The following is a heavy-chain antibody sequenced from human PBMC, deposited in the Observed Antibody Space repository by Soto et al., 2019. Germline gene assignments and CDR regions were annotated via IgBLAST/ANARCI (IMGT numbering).Heavy chain of an antibody. Sequence: SGPTLVNPTQTLTLTCTFSGFSLSTSGVGVGWIRQPPGKALEWLALIYWDDDKRYSPSLKSRLTITKDTSKNQVVLTMTNMDPVDTATYYCAHMTEYSSVRRGPRNWFDPWGQGTLVTVSS. J-gene: IGHJ5*02. V-gene: IGHV2-5*02. CDR1: GFSLSTSGVG. CDR3: AHMTEYSSVRRGPRNWFDP. D-gene: IGHD6-19*01. CDR2: IYWDDDK.